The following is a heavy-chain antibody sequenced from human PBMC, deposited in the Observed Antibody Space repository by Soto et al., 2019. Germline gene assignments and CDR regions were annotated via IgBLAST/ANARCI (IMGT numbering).Heavy chain of an antibody. V-gene: IGHV3-23*01. CDR3: STNYYDSSGYDNWFDP. J-gene: IGHJ5*02. Sequence: GGSLRLSCAASGFTFRSYWISWVRQAPGKGLEWVSAISGSGVSTYYADSVKGRFTISRDNSKNTLYLQMNSLRAEDTAVYYCSTNYYDSSGYDNWFDPWGQGTLVTVSS. CDR1: GFTFRSYW. D-gene: IGHD3-22*01. CDR2: ISGSGVST.